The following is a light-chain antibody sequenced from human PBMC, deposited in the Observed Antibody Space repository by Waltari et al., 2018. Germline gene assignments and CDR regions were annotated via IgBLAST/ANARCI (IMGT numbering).Light chain of an antibody. CDR2: AAS. CDR3: QQSYSTPRLT. V-gene: IGKV1-39*01. J-gene: IGKJ4*01. CDR1: QSISNY. Sequence: DIQMTQSPSSLSASVGDRVTITCRAGQSISNYLNWYQQKPEKAPKLLIYAASSLQSGVPSRFSGSGSGTDFTLTISSLQPEDFATYYCQQSYSTPRLTFGGGTKVEIK.